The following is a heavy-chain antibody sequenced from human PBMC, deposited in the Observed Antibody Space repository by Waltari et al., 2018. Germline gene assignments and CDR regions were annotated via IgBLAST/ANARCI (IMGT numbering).Heavy chain of an antibody. D-gene: IGHD4-17*01. J-gene: IGHJ4*02. V-gene: IGHV3-21*01. CDR1: GFTFSSYS. Sequence: EVQLVESGGGLVKPGGSLRLSCAASGFTFSSYSMNWVRQAPGKGLEWVSSISSSSSYIYYADSVKGRFTISRDNAKNSLYLQMNSLRAEDTAVYYCARGVDYGGNSGDFDYWGQGTLVTVSS. CDR2: ISSSSSYI. CDR3: ARGVDYGGNSGDFDY.